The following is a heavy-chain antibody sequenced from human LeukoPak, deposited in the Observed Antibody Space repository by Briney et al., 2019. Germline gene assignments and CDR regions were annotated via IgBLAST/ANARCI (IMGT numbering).Heavy chain of an antibody. Sequence: SETLSLTCTVSGGSISSSSYYWGWIRQPPGKGLEWIGSIYYSGSTYYNPSLKSRVTISVDTSKNQFSLKLSSVTAADTAVYYCARRYYDSSGYYYIFYYYYYMDVWGKGTTVTISS. D-gene: IGHD3-22*01. CDR3: ARRYYDSSGYYYIFYYYYYMDV. V-gene: IGHV4-39*01. J-gene: IGHJ6*03. CDR1: GGSISSSSYY. CDR2: IYYSGST.